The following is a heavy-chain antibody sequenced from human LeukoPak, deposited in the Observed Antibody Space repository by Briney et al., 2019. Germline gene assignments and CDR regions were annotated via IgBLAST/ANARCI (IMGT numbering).Heavy chain of an antibody. J-gene: IGHJ3*02. CDR3: ARDYGFSAQNAFDI. CDR1: GDSVSSNSAS. CDR2: TYYRSKWYY. Sequence: SQTLSLTCAISGDSVSSNSASWNWIRQSPSRGLEWLGRTYYRSKWYYDYTLSVKSRIIINPDTSKNQFSLHLNSVTAADTAVYYCARDYGFSAQNAFDIWGQGTMVTVSS. D-gene: IGHD3-10*01. V-gene: IGHV6-1*01.